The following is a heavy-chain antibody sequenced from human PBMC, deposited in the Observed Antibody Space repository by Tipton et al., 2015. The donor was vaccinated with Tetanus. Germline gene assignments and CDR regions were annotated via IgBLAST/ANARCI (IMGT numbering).Heavy chain of an antibody. J-gene: IGHJ4*02. CDR2: IYHSGST. CDR1: GGSISSGGYS. V-gene: IGHV4-30-2*01. D-gene: IGHD4-23*01. CDR3: ARGYGGNSPFDY. Sequence: LRLSCAVSGGSISSGGYSWSWIRQPPGKGLEWIGYIYHSGSTYYNPSLKSRVTISVDRSKNQFSLKLSSVTAADTAVYYCARGYGGNSPFDYWGQGTLVTVSS.